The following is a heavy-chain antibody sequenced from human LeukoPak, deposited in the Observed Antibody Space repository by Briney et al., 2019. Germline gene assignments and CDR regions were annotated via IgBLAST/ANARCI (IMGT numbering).Heavy chain of an antibody. CDR1: GFTFDNYA. CDR3: AKYYYDSSGLFDY. CDR2: ISGTGIAI. Sequence: GGSLRLSCAASGFTFDNYAMSWVRQAPGRGLEWASTISGTGIAIYYADSVKGRFTISRDNSKNTLYLHLNSLRAEDTAIYYCAKYYYDSSGLFDYWGQGALVTVSS. D-gene: IGHD3-22*01. J-gene: IGHJ4*02. V-gene: IGHV3-23*01.